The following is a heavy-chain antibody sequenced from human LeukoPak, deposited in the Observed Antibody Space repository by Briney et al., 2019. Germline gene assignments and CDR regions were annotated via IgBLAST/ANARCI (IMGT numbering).Heavy chain of an antibody. Sequence: ASVKVSCKVSGYTLTELSMHWVRQAPGKGLEWMGGFYLEDGETIYAQQFQGRVTMTEDTSTDTAYMELSSLRSEDTAVYYCATVLVPNYYGSGSSFDYWGQGTLVTVSS. CDR1: GYTLTELS. CDR2: FYLEDGET. CDR3: ATVLVPNYYGSGSSFDY. J-gene: IGHJ4*02. D-gene: IGHD3-10*01. V-gene: IGHV1-24*01.